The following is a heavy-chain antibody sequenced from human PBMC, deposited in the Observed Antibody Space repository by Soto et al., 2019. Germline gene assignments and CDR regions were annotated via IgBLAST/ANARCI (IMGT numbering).Heavy chain of an antibody. Sequence: QVQLVQSGAEVKKPGSSGKVSCKASGGTFSSYAISWVRQAPGQGLEWRGGIIPIFGTANYAQKFQGRVTITADESTSTDYMELSSLRAEDTVLYYCARVRPYYYDGSGYYYDPADYWGQGTLVTVSS. D-gene: IGHD3-22*01. V-gene: IGHV1-69*01. CDR2: IIPIFGTA. CDR1: GGTFSSYA. CDR3: ARVRPYYYDGSGYYYDPADY. J-gene: IGHJ4*02.